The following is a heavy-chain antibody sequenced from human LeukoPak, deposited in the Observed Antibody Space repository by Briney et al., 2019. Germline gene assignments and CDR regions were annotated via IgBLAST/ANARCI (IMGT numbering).Heavy chain of an antibody. CDR1: GHTFTGYY. CDR2: INPNSGGT. CDR3: ARDISIVGATPYYFDY. V-gene: IGHV1-2*02. D-gene: IGHD1-26*01. J-gene: IGHJ4*02. Sequence: ASVKVSCKASGHTFTGYYMHWVRQAPGQGLEWMGWINPNSGGTNYAQKFQGRVTMTRDTSISTAYMELSRLRSDDTAVYYCARDISIVGATPYYFDYWGQGTLVTVSS.